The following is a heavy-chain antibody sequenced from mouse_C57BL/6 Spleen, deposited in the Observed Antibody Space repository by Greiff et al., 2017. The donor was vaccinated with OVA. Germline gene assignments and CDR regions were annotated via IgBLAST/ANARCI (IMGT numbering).Heavy chain of an antibody. D-gene: IGHD1-1*01. CDR3: ARDTTVVATGEYFDY. CDR1: GYAFSSSW. CDR2: IYPGDGDT. V-gene: IGHV1-82*01. Sequence: QVQLKQSGPELVKPGASVKISCKASGYAFSSSWMNWVKQRPGKGLEWIGRIYPGDGDTNYNGKFKGQATLTADKPSSTAYMQLSSLTSEDSAVYFCARDTTVVATGEYFDYWGQGTTLTVSS. J-gene: IGHJ2*01.